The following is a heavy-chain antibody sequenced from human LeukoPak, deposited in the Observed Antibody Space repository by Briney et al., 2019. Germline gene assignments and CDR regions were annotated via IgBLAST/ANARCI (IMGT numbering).Heavy chain of an antibody. D-gene: IGHD6-13*01. Sequence: GGSLRLSCAASGFIFSSYGMHWVRQAPGKGLEWVAFIRFDGSNKYYAYSVKGRFTISRDNSKNTLYLQLNSLRVEDTAVYYCAKDLFISNWFYFDYWGQGTLVTVSS. CDR1: GFIFSSYG. CDR3: AKDLFISNWFYFDY. V-gene: IGHV3-30*02. CDR2: IRFDGSNK. J-gene: IGHJ4*02.